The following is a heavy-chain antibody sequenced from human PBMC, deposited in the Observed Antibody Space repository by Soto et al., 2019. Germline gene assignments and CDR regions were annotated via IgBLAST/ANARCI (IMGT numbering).Heavy chain of an antibody. CDR1: GFSLNSARMG. Sequence: QVTLKESGPVLVKPTETLTLTCTVSGFSLNSARMGVSWLRQPPGRALEWLAHIFSNDEKSYSTSLKSRLTISKDTSKSQVVLTMTNMDPVDTATYFCARRGVGVYYALDVWGQGTTVTVSS. D-gene: IGHD3-3*01. V-gene: IGHV2-26*01. CDR3: ARRGVGVYYALDV. CDR2: IFSNDEK. J-gene: IGHJ6*02.